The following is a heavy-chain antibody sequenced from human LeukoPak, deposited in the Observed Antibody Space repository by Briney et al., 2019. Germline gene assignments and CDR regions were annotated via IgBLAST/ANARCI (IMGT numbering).Heavy chain of an antibody. V-gene: IGHV3-21*01. CDR1: GFTFSSYN. CDR2: ISGSSSYM. Sequence: PGGSLRLSCAASGFTFSSYNMNWVRQAPGKGLEGVSSISGSSSYMYYADSVKGRFTISRDNAKNSLYLQMNSLRAEDTAVYYCARDPSGGDYWGQGTLVTVSS. CDR3: ARDPSGGDY. D-gene: IGHD3-10*01. J-gene: IGHJ4*02.